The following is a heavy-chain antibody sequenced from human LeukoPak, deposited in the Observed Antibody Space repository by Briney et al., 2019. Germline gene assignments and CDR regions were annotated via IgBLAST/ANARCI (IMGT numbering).Heavy chain of an antibody. J-gene: IGHJ5*02. D-gene: IGHD6-19*01. Sequence: ASVKVSCKASGGTFSSYAISWVRQAPGEGLEWMGGIIPIFGTATYAQKFQGRVTITADESTSTAYMELSSLRSEDTAVYYCARRRGSGWYSGWFDPWGQGTLVTVSS. V-gene: IGHV1-69*13. CDR3: ARRRGSGWYSGWFDP. CDR1: GGTFSSYA. CDR2: IIPIFGTA.